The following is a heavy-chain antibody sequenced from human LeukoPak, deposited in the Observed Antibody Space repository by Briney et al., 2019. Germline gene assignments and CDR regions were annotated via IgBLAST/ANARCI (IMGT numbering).Heavy chain of an antibody. Sequence: SETLSLTCSVSVASVSSNYWTCSRQPPGKGLEWIGNIYYSGATNYNPSLKSRVTISVDQSKKQFSLNLISVTAADTAVYFCALAHRSRTYCYELDYFYYYMDVWGKGTTVTVSS. CDR2: IYYSGAT. CDR1: VASVSSNY. J-gene: IGHJ6*03. V-gene: IGHV4-59*02. CDR3: ALAHRSRTYCYELDYFYYYMDV. D-gene: IGHD2-2*01.